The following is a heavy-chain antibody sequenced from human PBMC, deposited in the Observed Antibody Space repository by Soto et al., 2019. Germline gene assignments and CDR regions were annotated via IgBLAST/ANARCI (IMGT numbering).Heavy chain of an antibody. D-gene: IGHD3-16*01. CDR3: AKDLGGRGYYYYGMDV. CDR2: ISYDGSNK. V-gene: IGHV3-30*18. J-gene: IGHJ6*02. CDR1: GFTFSSYG. Sequence: GGSLRLSCAASGFTFSSYGMHWVRQAPGKGLEWVAVISYDGSNKYYADSVKGRFTISRDNSKNTLYLQMNSLRAEDTAVYYCAKDLGGRGYYYYGMDVWGQGTTVTVSS.